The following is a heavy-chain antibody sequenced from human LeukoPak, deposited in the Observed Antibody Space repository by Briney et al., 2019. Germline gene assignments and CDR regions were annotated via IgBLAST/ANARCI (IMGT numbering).Heavy chain of an antibody. Sequence: PGGSLRLSCAASGFTFSSYAMSWVRQAPGKGLEWVSAISGSGGSTYYAGSVKGRFTIPRDNSKNTLYLQMNSLRAEDTAVYYCAPYCSGGSCYGVDYWGQGTLVTVSS. CDR2: ISGSGGST. J-gene: IGHJ4*02. D-gene: IGHD2-15*01. CDR3: APYCSGGSCYGVDY. CDR1: GFTFSSYA. V-gene: IGHV3-23*01.